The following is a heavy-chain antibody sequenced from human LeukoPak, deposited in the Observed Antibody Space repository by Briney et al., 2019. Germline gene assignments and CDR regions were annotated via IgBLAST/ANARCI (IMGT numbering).Heavy chain of an antibody. CDR1: GGSISSSSYY. J-gene: IGHJ4*02. V-gene: IGHV4-39*01. CDR3: ASGPDDSSGYYYAHFDY. CDR2: IYYSGST. D-gene: IGHD3-22*01. Sequence: SETLSLTCTVSGGSISSSSYYWGWIRQPPGKGLEWIGSIYYSGSTYYNPSLKSRVTISVDTSKNQFSLKLSSVTAADTAVYYCASGPDDSSGYYYAHFDYWGQGTLVTVSS.